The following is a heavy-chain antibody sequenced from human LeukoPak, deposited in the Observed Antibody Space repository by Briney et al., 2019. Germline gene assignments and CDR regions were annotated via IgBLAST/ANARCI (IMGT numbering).Heavy chain of an antibody. CDR3: ANYDSSGYGRDLDY. CDR1: GFTFSSYG. CDR2: IRYDGSNK. V-gene: IGHV3-30*02. J-gene: IGHJ4*02. D-gene: IGHD3-22*01. Sequence: GGSLRLSCAASGFTFSSYGMHWVRQAPGKGLEWVAIIRYDGSNKYYADSVKGRFTISRDNSKNTLYLQMNSLRAEDTAVYYCANYDSSGYGRDLDYWGQGTLVTVSS.